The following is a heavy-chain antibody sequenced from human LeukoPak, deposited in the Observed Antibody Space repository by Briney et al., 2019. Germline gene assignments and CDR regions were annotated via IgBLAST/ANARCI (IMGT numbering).Heavy chain of an antibody. Sequence: GGSLRLSCAASGFTFSSYAMSWVRQAPGKGLEWVSAISGSGGSTYYADSVKGRFTISRDNSKNTLYLQMNSLRAEDTAVYYCAKADIVLMVYATPNDYWGRGTLVTVSS. CDR3: AKADIVLMVYATPNDY. V-gene: IGHV3-23*01. CDR2: ISGSGGST. J-gene: IGHJ4*02. CDR1: GFTFSSYA. D-gene: IGHD2-8*01.